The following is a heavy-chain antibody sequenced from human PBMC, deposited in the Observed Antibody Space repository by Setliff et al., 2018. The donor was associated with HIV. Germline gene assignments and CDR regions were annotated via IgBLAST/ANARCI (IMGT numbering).Heavy chain of an antibody. J-gene: IGHJ6*03. CDR3: ARRRSPPSGFYSKYYMDV. V-gene: IGHV4-59*08. CDR2: ISYSGST. CDR1: GGSISSFF. Sequence: SETLSLTCTVSGGSISSFFWSWIRQPPGKGLEWIGRISYSGSTNYNPSLKSRVTISVDTSKNQFSLKLTSVTAADTAVYYCARRRSPPSGFYSKYYMDVWGKGTTVTVSS. D-gene: IGHD3-22*01.